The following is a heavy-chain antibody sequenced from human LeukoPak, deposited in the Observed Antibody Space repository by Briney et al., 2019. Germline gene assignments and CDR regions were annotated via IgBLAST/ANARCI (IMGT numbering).Heavy chain of an antibody. V-gene: IGHV4-59*01. CDR1: GGSISSYY. J-gene: IGHJ4*02. D-gene: IGHD6-13*01. CDR3: ARLAAAAPAVPPDYFDY. Sequence: KTSETLSLTCTVSGGSISSYYWSWIRQPPVKGLEWIGYIYYSGSTNYNPSLKSRVTISVDTSKNQFSLKLSSVTAADTAVYYCARLAAAAPAVPPDYFDYWGQGTLVTVSS. CDR2: IYYSGST.